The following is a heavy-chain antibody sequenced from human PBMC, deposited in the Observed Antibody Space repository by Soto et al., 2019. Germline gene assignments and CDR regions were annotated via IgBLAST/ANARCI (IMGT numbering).Heavy chain of an antibody. CDR3: ARDPWVWLAAAGMGTAGDY. V-gene: IGHV1-3*01. J-gene: IGHJ4*02. Sequence: QVQLVQSGAEVKKPGASVKVSCKASGYTFTSYAMHWVRQAPGQRLEWMGWINAGNGNTKYSQKFQGRVTITRDTSASTAYMELSSLRSEDTAVYYCARDPWVWLAAAGMGTAGDYWGQGSLVTVSS. CDR2: INAGNGNT. CDR1: GYTFTSYA. D-gene: IGHD6-13*01.